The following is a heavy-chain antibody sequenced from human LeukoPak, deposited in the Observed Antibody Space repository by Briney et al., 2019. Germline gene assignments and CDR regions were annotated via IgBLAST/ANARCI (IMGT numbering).Heavy chain of an antibody. CDR1: GGSISSSSYY. V-gene: IGHV4-39*07. CDR3: ARDLLATTPSDSSGPNAFDI. D-gene: IGHD3-22*01. CDR2: IYYSGST. J-gene: IGHJ3*02. Sequence: SETLSLTCTVSGGSISSSSYYWGWIRQPPGKGLEWIGSIYYSGSTYYNPSLKSRVTISVDTSKNQFSLKLSSVTAADTAVYYCARDLLATTPSDSSGPNAFDIWGQGTMVTVSS.